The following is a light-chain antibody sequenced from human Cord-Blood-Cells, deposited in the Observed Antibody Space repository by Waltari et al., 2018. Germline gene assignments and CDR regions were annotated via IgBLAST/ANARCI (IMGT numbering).Light chain of an antibody. V-gene: IGLV2-23*01. CDR3: CSYAGSSTV. CDR2: EGS. Sequence: QSALTQPASVSGSPGQSITIPCTGSSSDGGSYYLGSWDQQHPGKAPIHMSYEGSKGPSWCSNLLSCSKSGHTASLTISGLQAEDGADYYCCSYAGSSTVFGGGTKLTVL. CDR1: SSDGGSYYL. J-gene: IGLJ3*02.